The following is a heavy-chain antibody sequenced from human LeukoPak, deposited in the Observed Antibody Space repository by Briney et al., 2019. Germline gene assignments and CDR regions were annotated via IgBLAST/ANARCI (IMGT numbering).Heavy chain of an antibody. D-gene: IGHD3-3*01. Sequence: GGSLRLSCAASGFTFRSYGMKGVGQAPRRGREGVSYISISGRTIYYADSVKGRFTISRDNAKKSLYLQMNSLRAEDTAVYYCVRGGYDFWSGYPLDYWGQGNLVTVSS. CDR3: VRGGYDFWSGYPLDY. J-gene: IGHJ4*02. V-gene: IGHV3-48*03. CDR1: GFTFRSYG. CDR2: ISISGRTI.